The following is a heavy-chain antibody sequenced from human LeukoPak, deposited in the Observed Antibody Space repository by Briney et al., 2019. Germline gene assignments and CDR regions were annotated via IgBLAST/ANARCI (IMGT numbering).Heavy chain of an antibody. CDR1: GFTFSSYA. CDR3: AKGTLVRGVDHFDY. J-gene: IGHJ4*02. CDR2: ISGSGGST. D-gene: IGHD3-10*01. Sequence: PGGSLRLSCAASGFTFSSYAMSWVRQAPGKGLEWVSAISGSGGSTYYADSVKGRFTIPRDNSKTTLYLQMNSLRAEDTAVYYCAKGTLVRGVDHFDYWGQGTLVTVSS. V-gene: IGHV3-23*01.